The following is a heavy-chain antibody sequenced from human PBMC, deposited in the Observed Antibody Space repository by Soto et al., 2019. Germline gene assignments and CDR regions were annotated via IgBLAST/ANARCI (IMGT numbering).Heavy chain of an antibody. D-gene: IGHD3-22*01. CDR3: ARDQRGGYYSNDAFDI. CDR2: IIPIFGTA. J-gene: IGHJ3*02. CDR1: GGTFSSYA. Sequence: SVKVSCKASGGTFSSYAISWVRQAPGQGLEWMGGIIPIFGTANYAQKFQGRVTITADESTSTAYMELSSLRFEDTALFFCARDQRGGYYSNDAFDIWGQGTMVTVSS. V-gene: IGHV1-69*13.